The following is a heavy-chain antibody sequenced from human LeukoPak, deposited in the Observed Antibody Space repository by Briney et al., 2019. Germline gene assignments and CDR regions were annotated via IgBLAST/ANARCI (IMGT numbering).Heavy chain of an antibody. D-gene: IGHD3-22*01. CDR3: ARVLHKRNYDSSIYYGY. CDR2: IHTSSDYI. V-gene: IGHV3-21*01. Sequence: GGSLRLSCAASGFTFSDYTMNWVRQIPGLAPEWVSSIHTSSDYIYYTDSVKGRFITSRDNAKNSLFLQMNSLRAEDTAVYYCARVLHKRNYDSSIYYGYWGQGTLVTVSS. J-gene: IGHJ4*02. CDR1: GFTFSDYT.